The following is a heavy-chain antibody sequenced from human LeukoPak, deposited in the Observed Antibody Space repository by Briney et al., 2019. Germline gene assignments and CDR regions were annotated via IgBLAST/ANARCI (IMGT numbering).Heavy chain of an antibody. Sequence: GGSLRLSCAASGFTVSSNYMSWVRQAPGKGLEWVSVIYSGGSTYYADSVKGRFTISRDNSKNTLYLQMNSLRAEDTAVYYCARVEMATILFYWGQGTLVTVSS. V-gene: IGHV3-66*01. D-gene: IGHD5-24*01. CDR1: GFTVSSNY. CDR3: ARVEMATILFY. CDR2: IYSGGST. J-gene: IGHJ4*02.